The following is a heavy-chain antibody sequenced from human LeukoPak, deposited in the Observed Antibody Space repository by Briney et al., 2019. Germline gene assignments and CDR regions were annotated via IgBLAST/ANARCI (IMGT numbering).Heavy chain of an antibody. CDR1: GGXISGYY. CDR2: MYYSGSS. Sequence: SETLSLTCTVSGGXISGYYCSWIRQPPGKGLEWVGSMYYSGSSNYNPSLESRVTTSVDTSESQFSLQLNSVTAADTVVYYCARDISGGSHAFDIWGQGTMVIVSS. V-gene: IGHV4-59*08. J-gene: IGHJ3*02. D-gene: IGHD3-3*02. CDR3: ARDISGGSHAFDI.